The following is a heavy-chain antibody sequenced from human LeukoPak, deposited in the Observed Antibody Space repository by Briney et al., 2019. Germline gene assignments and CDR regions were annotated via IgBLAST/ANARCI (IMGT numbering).Heavy chain of an antibody. J-gene: IGHJ4*02. V-gene: IGHV4-39*01. D-gene: IGHD5-18*01. Sequence: TSQTLSLTCTVSGGSISSSSYYWGWIRQPPGKGLEWIGSIYYSGSTYYNPSLKSRVTISVDTSKNQFSLKLSSVTAADTAVYYCAAGDTAMVFGYWGQGTLVTVSS. CDR3: AAGDTAMVFGY. CDR1: GGSISSSSYY. CDR2: IYYSGST.